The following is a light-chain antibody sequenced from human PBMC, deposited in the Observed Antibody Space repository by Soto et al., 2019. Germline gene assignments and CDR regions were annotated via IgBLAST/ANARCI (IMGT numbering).Light chain of an antibody. CDR3: LQDFKYPRT. J-gene: IGKJ3*01. CDR1: QSISSW. V-gene: IGKV1-6*01. Sequence: GDRVTITCRASQSISSWLAWYQQKPGKAPKLLIYAASSLQSGVPSRFSGSGSGIDFTLTISSRQPEDFATYYCLQDFKYPRTFGPGTKVDIK. CDR2: AAS.